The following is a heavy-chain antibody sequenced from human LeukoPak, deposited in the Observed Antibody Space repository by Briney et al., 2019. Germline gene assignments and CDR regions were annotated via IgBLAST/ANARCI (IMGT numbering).Heavy chain of an antibody. CDR1: DGSFSGYY. Sequence: SETLSLTCAVYDGSFSGYYWSWIRQPPGKGLEWIGEINHSGSTNYNPSLKSRVTISIDTSNNQFSLGLSSVTAADTALYYCARGRYCSSTSCYSDFDYWGQGTLVTVSS. D-gene: IGHD2-2*01. CDR3: ARGRYCSSTSCYSDFDY. CDR2: INHSGST. V-gene: IGHV4-34*01. J-gene: IGHJ4*02.